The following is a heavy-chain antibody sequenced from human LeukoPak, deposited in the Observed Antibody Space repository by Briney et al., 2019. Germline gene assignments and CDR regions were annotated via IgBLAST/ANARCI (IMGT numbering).Heavy chain of an antibody. CDR1: GFTFSSYS. Sequence: GGSLRLSCAASGFTFSSYSMNWVRQAPGKGLEWVSSISSSSIYIYYADSLKGRFTISRDNVRKSLYLQMNSLRAEDTAVYYCAKDGGIAVAGTGYYYYYYMDVWGKGTTVTISS. V-gene: IGHV3-21*01. CDR3: AKDGGIAVAGTGYYYYYYMDV. J-gene: IGHJ6*03. D-gene: IGHD6-19*01. CDR2: ISSSSIYI.